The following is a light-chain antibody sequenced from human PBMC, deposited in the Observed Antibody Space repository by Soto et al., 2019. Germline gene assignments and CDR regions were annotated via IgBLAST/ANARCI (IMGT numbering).Light chain of an antibody. Sequence: EFVLTPSPGTLSLSPGERATLSCRASQTVRNNYLAWYQQKPGQAPRLLIYDVSSRATGIQDRIKGDGSRTDFTLTISRREPEDFAVYYCQQFIRKPLTDGGGAKVDVK. CDR1: QTVRNNY. CDR2: DVS. J-gene: IGKJ4*01. V-gene: IGKV3-20*01. CDR3: QQFIRKPLT.